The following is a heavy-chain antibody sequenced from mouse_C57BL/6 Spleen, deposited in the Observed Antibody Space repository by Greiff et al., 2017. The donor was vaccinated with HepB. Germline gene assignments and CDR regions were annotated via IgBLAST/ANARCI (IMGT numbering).Heavy chain of an antibody. D-gene: IGHD2-5*01. CDR1: GYSITSGYY. Sequence: EESGPGLVKPSQSLSLTCSVTGYSITSGYYWNWIRQFPGNKLEWMGYISYDGSNNYNPSLKNRISITRDTSKNQFFLKLNSVTTEDTATYYCARKNLAYYSNYYYFDYWGQGTTLTVSS. V-gene: IGHV3-6*01. CDR2: ISYDGSN. J-gene: IGHJ2*01. CDR3: ARKNLAYYSNYYYFDY.